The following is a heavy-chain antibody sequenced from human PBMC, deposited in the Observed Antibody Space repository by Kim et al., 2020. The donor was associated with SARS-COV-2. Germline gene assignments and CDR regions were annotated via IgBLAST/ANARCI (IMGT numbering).Heavy chain of an antibody. J-gene: IGHJ4*02. CDR2: IIPIFGTA. CDR3: ARGGRGSCRKQICYFDY. Sequence: SVKVSCKASGGTFSSYAISWVRQAPGQGLEWMGGIIPIFGTANYAQKFQGRVTITADESTSTAYMELSSLRSEDTAVYYCARGGRGSCRKQICYFDYWGQGTLVTVSS. D-gene: IGHD2-2*01. V-gene: IGHV1-69*13. CDR1: GGTFSSYA.